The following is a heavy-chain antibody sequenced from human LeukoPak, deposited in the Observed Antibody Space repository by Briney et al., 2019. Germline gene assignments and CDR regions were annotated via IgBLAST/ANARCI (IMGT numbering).Heavy chain of an antibody. CDR1: GYTFTSYY. D-gene: IGHD3-22*01. CDR3: TGYDSSGYYTLGAFDT. Sequence: GASVKVSCKASGYTFTSYYMHWVRQAPGQGLEWMGIINPSGGSTSYAQKFQGRVTMTRDTSTSTVYMELSSLRSEDTAVYYCTGYDSSGYYTLGAFDTWGQGTMVTVSS. CDR2: INPSGGST. J-gene: IGHJ3*02. V-gene: IGHV1-46*01.